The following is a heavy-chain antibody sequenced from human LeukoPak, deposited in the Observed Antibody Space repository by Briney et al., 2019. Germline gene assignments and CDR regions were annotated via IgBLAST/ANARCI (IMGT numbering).Heavy chain of an antibody. CDR1: GFTFSSYS. Sequence: GGSLRLSCAASGFTFSSYSMNWVRQAAGKGLEWVSYISSSSSTIYYADSVKGRFAISRDNAKNSLYLQMNSLRAEDTAVYYCASALYSYGSGGADYWGQGTLVTVSS. CDR3: ASALYSYGSGGADY. V-gene: IGHV3-48*01. D-gene: IGHD5-18*01. CDR2: ISSSSSTI. J-gene: IGHJ4*02.